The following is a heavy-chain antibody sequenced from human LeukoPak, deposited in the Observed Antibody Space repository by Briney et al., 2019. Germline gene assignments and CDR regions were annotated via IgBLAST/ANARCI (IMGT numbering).Heavy chain of an antibody. CDR1: GFIFNNYA. D-gene: IGHD3-10*02. V-gene: IGHV3-9*01. J-gene: IGHJ3*02. Sequence: PGGSLRLSCAGSGFIFNNYAMHWVRQPPGKGLEWVSGISWNSGSIGYADSVKGRFTISRDNAKNSLYLQMNSLRAEDTALYYCAKGRVRGSDAFDIWGQGTMVTVSS. CDR2: ISWNSGSI. CDR3: AKGRVRGSDAFDI.